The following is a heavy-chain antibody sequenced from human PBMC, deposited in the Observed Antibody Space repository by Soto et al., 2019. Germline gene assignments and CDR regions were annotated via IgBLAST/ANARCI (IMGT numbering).Heavy chain of an antibody. CDR2: ISYDGSNK. CDR1: GFTFSSYG. J-gene: IGHJ3*02. V-gene: IGHV3-30*18. Sequence: PGGSLRLSCAASGFTFSSYGMHWVRQAPGKGLEWVAVISYDGSNKYYADSVKGRFTISRDNSKNTLYLQMNSLRAEDTAVYYCAKDMPVAGLDAFDIWGQGTMVTVSS. CDR3: AKDMPVAGLDAFDI. D-gene: IGHD6-19*01.